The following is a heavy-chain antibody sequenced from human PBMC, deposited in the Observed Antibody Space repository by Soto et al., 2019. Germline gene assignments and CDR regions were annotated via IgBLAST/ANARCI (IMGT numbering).Heavy chain of an antibody. CDR1: GFTFSTYA. J-gene: IGHJ4*02. CDR2: ITGNGGST. D-gene: IGHD5-12*01. V-gene: IGHV3-23*01. CDR3: AKVSAATIRVEYAY. Sequence: EVQLLESGGDLVQPGGSLRLSCAASGFTFSTYALSWVRQAPGKGLEWVSAITGNGGSTYYADSVRGRFTISRDNSKNTLYLQMSSLRAENAAVYYRAKVSAATIRVEYAYWGQGTLVTVSS.